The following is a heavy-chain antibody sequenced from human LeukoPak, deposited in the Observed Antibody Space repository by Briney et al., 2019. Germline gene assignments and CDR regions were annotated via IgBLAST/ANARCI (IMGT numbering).Heavy chain of an antibody. CDR1: GGSFSGYY. CDR3: ARGTPQNSSYLRKPRNWFDP. D-gene: IGHD5-12*01. Sequence: PSETLSLTCAVYGGSFSGYYWSWIRQPPGKGLEWIGEINHSGSTNYNPSLKSRVTISVDTSKNQFSLKLSSVTAADTAVYYCARGTPQNSSYLRKPRNWFDPWGQGTLVTVSS. J-gene: IGHJ5*02. CDR2: INHSGST. V-gene: IGHV4-34*01.